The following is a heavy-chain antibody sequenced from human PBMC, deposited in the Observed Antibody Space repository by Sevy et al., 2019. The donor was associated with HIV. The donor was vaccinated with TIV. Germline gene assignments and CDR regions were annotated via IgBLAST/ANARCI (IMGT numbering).Heavy chain of an antibody. CDR1: GGSFSGYY. Sequence: SETLSLTCAVYGGSFSGYYWSWIRQPPGKGLEWIGEINHSGSTNYNPSLKSRVTISVDTSKNQFSVKLSSVTAADTAVYYCASRSIFGVIPGSFDYWGQGTLVTVSS. CDR2: INHSGST. V-gene: IGHV4-34*01. D-gene: IGHD3-3*01. J-gene: IGHJ4*02. CDR3: ASRSIFGVIPGSFDY.